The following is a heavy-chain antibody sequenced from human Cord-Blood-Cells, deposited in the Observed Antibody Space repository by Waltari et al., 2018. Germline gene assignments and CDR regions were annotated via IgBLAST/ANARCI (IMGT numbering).Heavy chain of an antibody. J-gene: IGHJ4*02. CDR3: AKDKSPLTGAYYYFDY. CDR1: GFTFADYA. V-gene: IGHV3-43*02. D-gene: IGHD7-27*01. Sequence: EVQLVESGGGVVQPGGSLRLSCAASGFTFADYAMHWVRQAPGKGLGWVSLISGDGGSTYYADSVKGRFTISRDNSKNSLYLQMNSLRTEDTALYYCAKDKSPLTGAYYYFDYWGQGTLVTVSS. CDR2: ISGDGGST.